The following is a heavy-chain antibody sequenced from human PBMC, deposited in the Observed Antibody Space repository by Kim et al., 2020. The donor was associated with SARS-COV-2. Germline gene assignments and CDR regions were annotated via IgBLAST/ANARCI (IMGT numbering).Heavy chain of an antibody. CDR3: ARVRNWFDP. V-gene: IGHV4-30-2*01. Sequence: LSLTCAVSGGSISSGGHSWSWIRQPPGKGLEWIGYIYYSGSTYYNPSLKSRVTISVDRSKNQFSLKLSSVTAADTAVYYCARVRNWFDPWGQGPLVT. CDR2: IYYSGST. CDR1: GGSISSGGHS. J-gene: IGHJ5*02.